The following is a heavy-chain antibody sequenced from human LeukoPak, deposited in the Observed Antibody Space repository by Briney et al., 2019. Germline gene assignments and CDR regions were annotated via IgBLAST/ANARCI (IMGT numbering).Heavy chain of an antibody. D-gene: IGHD5-18*01. CDR1: GGSITSSSYY. CDR2: IYYSGST. J-gene: IGHJ4*02. Sequence: NPSETLSLTCTVSGGSITSSSYYWGWLRQPPGKGLEWIGSIYYSGSTHYSPSLKSRVTISVDMSKNQFSLKLSSVTAADTAIYYCARDASRIQLWPLWGQGTLVTVSS. CDR3: ARDASRIQLWPL. V-gene: IGHV4-39*07.